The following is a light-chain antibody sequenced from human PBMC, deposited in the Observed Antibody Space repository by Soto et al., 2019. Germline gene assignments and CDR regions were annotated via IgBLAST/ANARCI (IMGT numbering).Light chain of an antibody. V-gene: IGKV3-15*01. CDR1: QSISTE. CDR2: SAS. Sequence: EIAMTQSPATLSVSPGERATLSCRASQSISTELAWYQQIPGQPPRLLIYSASTRATGVPARFTGSGSGSEFTLTISGLQSEDFVIYYCQQGHNCPLTFGQGTRLEI. J-gene: IGKJ2*01. CDR3: QQGHNCPLT.